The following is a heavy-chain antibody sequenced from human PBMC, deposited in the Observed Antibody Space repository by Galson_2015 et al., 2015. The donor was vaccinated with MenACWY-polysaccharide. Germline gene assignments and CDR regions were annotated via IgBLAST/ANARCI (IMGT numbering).Heavy chain of an antibody. V-gene: IGHV4-34*01. CDR1: GGSFSGYY. Sequence: SETLSLTCAVYGGSFSGYYWSWIRQPPGKGLEWIGEINHSGSTSCNPSLKSRVTISVDTSKNQFSLRLTSVTAADTAVYYCARGVGARSRFGLWGQGTLVSVSS. CDR2: INHSGST. CDR3: ARGVGARSRFGL. J-gene: IGHJ5*02. D-gene: IGHD1-26*01.